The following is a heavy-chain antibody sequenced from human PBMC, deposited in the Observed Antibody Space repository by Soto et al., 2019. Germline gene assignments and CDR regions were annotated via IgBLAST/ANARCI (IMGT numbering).Heavy chain of an antibody. CDR1: GLIFSDYY. J-gene: IGHJ1*01. Sequence: PGGSLRLSCAASGLIFSDYYMSWIRQAPGKGLEWVSYISTSGSYIFYADSVKGRFTISRDNAKNSLYLQMNSLRAEYTAVYYCATGGSEVDFCGQRTLVTVYS. CDR2: ISTSGSYI. V-gene: IGHV3-11*01. CDR3: ATGGSEVDF. D-gene: IGHD3-16*01.